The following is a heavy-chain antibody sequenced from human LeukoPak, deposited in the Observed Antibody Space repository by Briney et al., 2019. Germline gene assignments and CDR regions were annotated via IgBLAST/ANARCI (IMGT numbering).Heavy chain of an antibody. CDR1: GFTFSSYA. D-gene: IGHD2-15*01. V-gene: IGHV3-48*03. CDR3: ARGCLH. CDR2: ISSSSGI. J-gene: IGHJ4*02. Sequence: GGSLRLSCMASGFTFSSYAVSWVRQAPGKGLEWVSYISSSSGIFYADSVKGRFTISRDNAKNSLYLQMNSLRAEDTAVYYCARGCLHWGQGTLVTVSS.